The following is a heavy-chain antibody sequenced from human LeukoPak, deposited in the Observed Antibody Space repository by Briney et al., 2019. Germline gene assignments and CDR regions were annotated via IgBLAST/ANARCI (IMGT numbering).Heavy chain of an antibody. CDR1: GFNFSASW. CDR3: ARDASRGWDN. D-gene: IGHD6-19*01. Sequence: GWSLRLSCSASGFNFSASWMTWVRQAPGKGLEGWADTNEMGRGEYYVGSVKGRFTVSRDNATTSVSLQMNSLRAEDTAVYYWARDASRGWDNWGQGTLVTVSS. V-gene: IGHV3-7*01. J-gene: IGHJ4*02. CDR2: TNEMGRGE.